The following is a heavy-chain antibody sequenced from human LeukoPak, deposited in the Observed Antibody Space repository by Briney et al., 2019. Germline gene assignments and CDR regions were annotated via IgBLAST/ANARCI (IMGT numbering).Heavy chain of an antibody. CDR1: GYTFTGYF. J-gene: IGHJ4*02. CDR2: INPNSGGT. V-gene: IGHV1-2*02. CDR3: ARDERYDSSGYPFDY. Sequence: GASVKVSCKASGYTFTGYFMHWVRQAPGQGLEWMGWINPNSGGTNYAQKFQGRFTMTRDTSISTAYMELSRLRSDDTAVYYCARDERYDSSGYPFDYWGQGTLVTVSS. D-gene: IGHD3-22*01.